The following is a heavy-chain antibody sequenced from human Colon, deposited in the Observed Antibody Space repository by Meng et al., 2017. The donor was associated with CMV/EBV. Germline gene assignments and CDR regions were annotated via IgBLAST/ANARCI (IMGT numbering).Heavy chain of an antibody. J-gene: IGHJ5*02. CDR2: IIPILGTT. Sequence: SVKVSCKASGGTFSSYVVSWLRQAPGQGLEWMGRIIPILGTTNYAQKFQGRLTITTEESTSTAYMELSSLRSEDSAVYYCARDPREYISSWYGWFDPWGQGTLVTVSS. CDR1: GGTFSSYV. V-gene: IGHV1-69*11. CDR3: ARDPREYISSWYGWFDP. D-gene: IGHD6-13*01.